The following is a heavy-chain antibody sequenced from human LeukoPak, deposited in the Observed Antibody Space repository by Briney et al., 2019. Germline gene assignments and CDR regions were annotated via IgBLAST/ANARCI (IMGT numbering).Heavy chain of an antibody. CDR1: GEPFSGYY. CDR3: ARLVPERFFQLNPEGYYDY. D-gene: IGHD3-3*01. CDR2: INRHGNT. V-gene: IGHV4-34*01. J-gene: IGHJ4*02. Sequence: PSETLSLTCAVSGEPFSGYYWGWIRQPPGKGLELIGEINRHGNTDYSPSLKSRVSMSIDTSKNQFSLKLISVTAADTAVYYCARLVPERFFQLNPEGYYDYWGQGTLVTVSS.